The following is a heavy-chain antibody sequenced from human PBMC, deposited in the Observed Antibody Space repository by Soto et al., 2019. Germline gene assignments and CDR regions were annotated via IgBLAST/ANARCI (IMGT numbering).Heavy chain of an antibody. CDR1: GGSISSYY. Sequence: QVQLQESGPGLVKPSETLSLTCTVSGGSISSYYWSWIRQPPGKGLEWIGYIYYSGSTNYNPSLKSRVTISGDTAKNQFSVQLRSVTAADTAVYYCGRVVRRSSGRGGDFDYWGQETLVTVSS. CDR3: GRVVRRSSGRGGDFDY. D-gene: IGHD6-19*01. CDR2: IYYSGST. V-gene: IGHV4-59*01. J-gene: IGHJ4*02.